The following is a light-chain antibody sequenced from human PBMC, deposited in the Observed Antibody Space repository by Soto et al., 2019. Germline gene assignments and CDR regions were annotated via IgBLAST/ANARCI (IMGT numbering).Light chain of an antibody. J-gene: IGLJ3*02. CDR3: SSYTSSSTRV. V-gene: IGLV2-14*01. CDR1: SSDVGGYNY. Sequence: QSALTQPASVSGSPGQSITISCTGTSSDVGGYNYVSWYQHHPGKAPKLMIYEVSNRPSGVSNRFSGSKSGNTASLTISGLQAEDEADFYCSSYTSSSTRVFGVWTKRTVL. CDR2: EVS.